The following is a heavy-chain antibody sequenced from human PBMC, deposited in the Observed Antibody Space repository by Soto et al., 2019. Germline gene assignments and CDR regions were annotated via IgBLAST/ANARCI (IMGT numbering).Heavy chain of an antibody. Sequence: GGSLRLSCAASGFTFSNYAMTWVGQAPGKGLEWVSSIRGSGDRTYYADSVKGRFTLSRDNTKNTLYLQMNSLRADDTAVYYCAKDYQGEPPIGIIDNWGQGALVTVSS. CDR2: IRGSGDRT. V-gene: IGHV3-23*01. J-gene: IGHJ4*02. CDR3: AKDYQGEPPIGIIDN. D-gene: IGHD2-2*01. CDR1: GFTFSNYA.